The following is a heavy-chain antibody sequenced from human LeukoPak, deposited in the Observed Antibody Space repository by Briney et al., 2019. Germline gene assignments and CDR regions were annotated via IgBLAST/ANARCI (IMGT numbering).Heavy chain of an antibody. D-gene: IGHD6-13*01. J-gene: IGHJ5*02. CDR2: IYYSGST. CDR1: GGSISSYY. Sequence: SETLSLTCTVSGGSISSYYWSWIRQPPGKGLEWIGYIYYSGSTNYNPSLKSRVTISVDTSKNQFSLKLSSVTAADTAVYYCARDRNRIAAAGSNWFDPWGQGTLVTVSS. CDR3: ARDRNRIAAAGSNWFDP. V-gene: IGHV4-59*01.